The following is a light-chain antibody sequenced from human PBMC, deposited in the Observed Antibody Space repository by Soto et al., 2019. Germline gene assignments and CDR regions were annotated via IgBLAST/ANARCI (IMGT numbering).Light chain of an antibody. Sequence: IQMTQSPSSLSASVGDRVTITCRASQSISNYLNWYQQQPGKAPKLLIYGASNLQSGVPSRFSGSGSGTDFTLTISSLQPEDFATYYCQQSYSTPRTFGQGTKVEIK. CDR2: GAS. CDR1: QSISNY. J-gene: IGKJ1*01. CDR3: QQSYSTPRT. V-gene: IGKV1-39*01.